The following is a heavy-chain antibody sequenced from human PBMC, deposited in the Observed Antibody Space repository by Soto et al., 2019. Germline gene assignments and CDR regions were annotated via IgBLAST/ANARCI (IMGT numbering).Heavy chain of an antibody. Sequence: GVSLRLSCAASGFTFSIFAMSWVRQSPGKGLEWVSTISGSGGSTYYADAVKGRFTISRDNSMGTLYLQMKSLRVEDTAIYYCAKEVSLGSTVDLGYWGQGALVTVSS. J-gene: IGHJ4*02. D-gene: IGHD7-27*01. CDR2: ISGSGGST. V-gene: IGHV3-23*01. CDR1: GFTFSIFA. CDR3: AKEVSLGSTVDLGY.